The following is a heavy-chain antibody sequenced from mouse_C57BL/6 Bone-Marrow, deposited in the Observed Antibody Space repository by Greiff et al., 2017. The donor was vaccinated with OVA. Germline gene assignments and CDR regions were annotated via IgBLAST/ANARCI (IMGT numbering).Heavy chain of an antibody. CDR1: GYSITSGYD. J-gene: IGHJ1*03. V-gene: IGHV3-1*01. CDR3: ARESSYDWYFDV. D-gene: IGHD1-1*01. CDR2: ISYSGST. Sequence: EVMLVESGPGMVKPSQSLSLTCTVTGYSITSGYDWHWIRHFPGNKLEWMGYISYSGSTNYNPSLKSRISITHDTSKNHFFLKLNSVTTEDTATYYCARESSYDWYFDVWGTGTTVTVSS.